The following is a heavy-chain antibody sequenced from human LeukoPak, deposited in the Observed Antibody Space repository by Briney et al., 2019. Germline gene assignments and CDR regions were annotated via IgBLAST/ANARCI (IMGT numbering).Heavy chain of an antibody. J-gene: IGHJ4*02. D-gene: IGHD3-10*01. CDR2: IIPIFGTA. V-gene: IGHV1-69*13. CDR3: ARITSGYYYGSGAYYFDY. CDR1: GGTFSSYA. Sequence: SVKVPCKASGGTFSSYAISWVRQAPGQGLEWMGGIIPIFGTANYAQKFQGRVTITADESTSTAYMELSSLRSEDTAVYYCARITSGYYYGSGAYYFDYWGQGTLVTVSS.